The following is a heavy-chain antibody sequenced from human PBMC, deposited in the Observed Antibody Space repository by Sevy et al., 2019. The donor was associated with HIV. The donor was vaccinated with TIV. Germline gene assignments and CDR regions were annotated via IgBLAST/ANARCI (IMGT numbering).Heavy chain of an antibody. CDR2: ISSSSSYI. CDR3: ARDRRIAVAGGGGGFDY. Sequence: GGSLRPSCAASGFTFSSYSMNWVRQAPGKGLEWVSSISSSSSYIYYADSVKGRFTISRDNAKNSLYLQMTSLRAEDTAVYYCARDRRIAVAGGGGGFDYWGQGTLVTVSS. J-gene: IGHJ4*02. D-gene: IGHD6-19*01. CDR1: GFTFSSYS. V-gene: IGHV3-21*01.